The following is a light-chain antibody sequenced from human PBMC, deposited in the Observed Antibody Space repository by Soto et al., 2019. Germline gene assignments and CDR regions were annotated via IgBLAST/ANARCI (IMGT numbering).Light chain of an antibody. J-gene: IGKJ1*01. Sequence: DIVMTQSPDSLAVSLGERATINCKSSQSVLYSSNNKKYLAWYQQKPGQPPKLLIYWASTRESGVPDRFSGSGSGTDFTLTISSLQAEDVAVYYCQQYYSTPPTFGQGTKVEIE. V-gene: IGKV4-1*01. CDR2: WAS. CDR1: QSVLYSSNNKKY. CDR3: QQYYSTPPT.